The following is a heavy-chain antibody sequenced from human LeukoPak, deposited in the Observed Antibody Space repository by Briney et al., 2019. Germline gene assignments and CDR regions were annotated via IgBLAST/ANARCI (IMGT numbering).Heavy chain of an antibody. CDR2: ICSSGSNI. CDR1: LFTFSRYE. V-gene: IGHV3-48*03. J-gene: IGHJ6*04. D-gene: IGHD3-10*02. Sequence: GGSLRLSCAASLFTFSRYEMNWVRQAPGKGVEWVSHICSSGSNIYYADSVKGRLTIYRDNAKNSLYLQMNSLRAEDTAVYYCAELGITMIGGVWGKGTTVTIAS. CDR3: AELGITMIGGV.